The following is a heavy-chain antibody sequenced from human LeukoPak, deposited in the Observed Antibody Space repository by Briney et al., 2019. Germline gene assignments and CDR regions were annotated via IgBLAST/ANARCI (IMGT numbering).Heavy chain of an antibody. V-gene: IGHV3-48*03. CDR3: AREGSSWNYFDY. CDR2: ISSGSTI. D-gene: IGHD6-13*01. Sequence: GGSLRLSCAASGFTFSSYEMNWVRQAPGKGLEWVSYISSGSTIYDADSVKGRFTISRDNAKNSLYLQMNSLRAEDTAVYYCAREGSSWNYFDYWGQGTLVTVSS. J-gene: IGHJ4*02. CDR1: GFTFSSYE.